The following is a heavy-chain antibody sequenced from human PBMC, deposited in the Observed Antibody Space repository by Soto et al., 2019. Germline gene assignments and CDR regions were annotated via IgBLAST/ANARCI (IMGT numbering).Heavy chain of an antibody. D-gene: IGHD1-26*01. V-gene: IGHV4-39*07. CDR3: ARDTGTYPYYFDY. J-gene: IGHJ4*02. CDR1: GGSIRSNSDF. CDR2: MYHSGST. Sequence: SETLSLTCTVSGGSIRSNSDFLAWIRQPPGKRLEWIGTMYHSGSTYSNPSLKSRLTISVDTSKNQISLKLNSVTAADTAVYYCARDTGTYPYYFDYWGQGTLVTVSS.